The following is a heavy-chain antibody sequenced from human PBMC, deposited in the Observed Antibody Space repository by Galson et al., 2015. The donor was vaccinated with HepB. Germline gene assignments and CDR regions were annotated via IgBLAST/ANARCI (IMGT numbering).Heavy chain of an antibody. CDR2: IPYDGSNK. J-gene: IGHJ4*02. CDR3: AKEKQWLSYNFEY. D-gene: IGHD6-19*01. V-gene: IGHV3-30*02. Sequence: SLRLSCAASGFTFSSYGMHWVRQAPGKGLEWVAFIPYDGSNKYYADSVKGRFTISRDNSKNTLYLQMNSLRAEDTAVFYCAKEKQWLSYNFEYWGQGTLVTVSS. CDR1: GFTFSSYG.